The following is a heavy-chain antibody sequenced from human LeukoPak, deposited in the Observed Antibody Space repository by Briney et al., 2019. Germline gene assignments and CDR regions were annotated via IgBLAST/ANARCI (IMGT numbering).Heavy chain of an antibody. V-gene: IGHV3-23*01. CDR3: AKGVQRTAVAAYFDY. CDR2: ISGSGGST. J-gene: IGHJ4*02. CDR1: GFTFSSYG. D-gene: IGHD6-19*01. Sequence: GGTLRLSCAASGFTFSSYGMSWVRQAPGKGLEWVSAISGSGGSTYYADSVKGRFTISRDNSKNTLYLQMNSLRAEDTAVYYCAKGVQRTAVAAYFDYWGQGTLVTVSS.